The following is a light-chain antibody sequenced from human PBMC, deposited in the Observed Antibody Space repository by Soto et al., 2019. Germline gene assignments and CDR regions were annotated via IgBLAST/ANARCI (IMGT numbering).Light chain of an antibody. CDR1: QSVSSSY. J-gene: IGKJ1*01. CDR2: GAS. CDR3: QQYGTSPWT. Sequence: EIVFTQSPGTLSLSPGERGTLSCRASQSVSSSYLAWYQQKSGQAPRLLIYGASSRATGIPDRFSGSGSGTDFTLTISRLEPEDFAVYYCQQYGTSPWTFGQGTKVEIK. V-gene: IGKV3-20*01.